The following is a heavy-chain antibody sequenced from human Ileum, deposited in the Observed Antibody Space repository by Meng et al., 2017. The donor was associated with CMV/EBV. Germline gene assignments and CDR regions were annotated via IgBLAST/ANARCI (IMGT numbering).Heavy chain of an antibody. Sequence: QVQLLQSGAEVRKPGASVKVSCEASGYTFSNYGISWLRQAPGQGLEWMGWISAYNGNTNYAQNFQGRLTVTTDTSTNTAYMELTRLRSDDTAVYFCARGGYISSWYVAPDYWGQGTLVTVSS. D-gene: IGHD6-13*01. V-gene: IGHV1-18*01. CDR2: ISAYNGNT. CDR1: GYTFSNYG. J-gene: IGHJ4*02. CDR3: ARGGYISSWYVAPDY.